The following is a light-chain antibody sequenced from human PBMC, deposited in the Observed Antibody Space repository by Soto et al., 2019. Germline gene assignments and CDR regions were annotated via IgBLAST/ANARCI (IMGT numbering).Light chain of an antibody. V-gene: IGKV3-20*01. Sequence: ELVLTQSPGTLSLSPGERATLSCRASQSVSSNYLAWYQQTPGQPPRLLMYGATSRATGIPDRFSGSGSGTDFTLTISRLEPEDYAVYYCQQYGNSPRSFGQGTKVEIK. CDR1: QSVSSNY. CDR3: QQYGNSPRS. CDR2: GAT. J-gene: IGKJ1*01.